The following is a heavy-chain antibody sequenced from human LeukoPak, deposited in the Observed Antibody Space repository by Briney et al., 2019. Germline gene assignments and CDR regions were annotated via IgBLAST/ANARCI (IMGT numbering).Heavy chain of an antibody. D-gene: IGHD1-14*01. J-gene: IGHJ6*03. CDR1: GFTFDDYA. V-gene: IGHV3-9*01. Sequence: PGGSLRLSCAASGFTFDDYAMHWVRQAPGKGLEWVSGISWNSGSIGYADSVKGRFTISRDNAKNSLYLQMNSLRAEDTAVYYCARSGRAGIYYMDVWGKGTTVTVSS. CDR2: ISWNSGSI. CDR3: ARSGRAGIYYMDV.